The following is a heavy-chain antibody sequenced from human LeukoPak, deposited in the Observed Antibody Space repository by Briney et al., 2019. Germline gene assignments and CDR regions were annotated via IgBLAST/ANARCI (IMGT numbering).Heavy chain of an antibody. Sequence: SGTLSLTCAVSGGSISSSNWWSWVRQPPGKGLEWIGEIYHSGSTNYNPSLKSRVTISVDKSKNQFSLKLSSVTAADTAVYYCATHHETYYYDSSGYYPFDYWGQGTLVTVSS. V-gene: IGHV4-4*02. CDR1: GGSISSSNW. CDR3: ATHHETYYYDSSGYYPFDY. D-gene: IGHD3-22*01. CDR2: IYHSGST. J-gene: IGHJ4*02.